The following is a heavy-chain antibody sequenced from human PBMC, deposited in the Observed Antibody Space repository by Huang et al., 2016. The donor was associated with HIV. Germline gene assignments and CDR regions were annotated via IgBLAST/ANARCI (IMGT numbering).Heavy chain of an antibody. J-gene: IGHJ4*02. V-gene: IGHV4-59*11. CDR1: GGSISSHY. D-gene: IGHD6-25*01. CDR3: ARDRDPIPSGDY. Sequence: QVQLQESGPGLLRPSETLSLTCTVSGGSISSHYWSWIRPPPGKGLEWIGSIYYSETTTSNPSLKSRVTISVDTSKNQFSLKLNSVTAADTAVYYCARDRDPIPSGDYWGQGTLVTVSS. CDR2: IYYSETT.